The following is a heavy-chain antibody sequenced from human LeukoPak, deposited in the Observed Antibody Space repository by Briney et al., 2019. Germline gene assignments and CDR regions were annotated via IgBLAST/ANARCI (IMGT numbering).Heavy chain of an antibody. CDR1: GYSLTSYA. J-gene: IGHJ5*02. Sequence: ASVKVSCKASGYSLTSYAMNWVRQAPGQGLEWMGWINTNTGNPTYAQGFTGRFVFSLDTSVSTAYLQISSLKAEDTAVYYCARDKVRGGYNWFDPWGQGTLVTVSS. D-gene: IGHD3-10*01. CDR2: INTNTGNP. CDR3: ARDKVRGGYNWFDP. V-gene: IGHV7-4-1*02.